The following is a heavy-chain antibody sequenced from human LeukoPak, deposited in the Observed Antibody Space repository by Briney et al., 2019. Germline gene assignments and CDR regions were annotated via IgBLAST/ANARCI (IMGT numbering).Heavy chain of an antibody. CDR2: ITISGHTK. J-gene: IGHJ5*02. CDR3: ARGDPHADL. Sequence: GGSLRLSSAASGFDLHTYEMNWGRQAPGKGLEWIADITISGHTKNYADSVKGRFTISRDSARTSPYLQMNSLRVEDTDVYFCARGDPHADLWGQGTLVTVSS. CDR1: GFDLHTYE. V-gene: IGHV3-48*03.